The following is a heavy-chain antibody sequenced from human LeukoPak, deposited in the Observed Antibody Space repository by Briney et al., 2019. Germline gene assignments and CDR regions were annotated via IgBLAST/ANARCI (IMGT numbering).Heavy chain of an antibody. D-gene: IGHD5-18*01. CDR2: MNPNSGNT. J-gene: IGHJ6*02. V-gene: IGHV1-8*01. CDR3: ARGRIQLWSYGMDV. CDR1: GYTFNSFD. Sequence: GASVKVSCKASGYTFNSFDINWVRQATGQGLEWMGWMNPNSGNTGYAQKFQGRVTMTRNTSISTAYMELSSLRSEDTAVYYCARGRIQLWSYGMDVWGQGTTVTVSS.